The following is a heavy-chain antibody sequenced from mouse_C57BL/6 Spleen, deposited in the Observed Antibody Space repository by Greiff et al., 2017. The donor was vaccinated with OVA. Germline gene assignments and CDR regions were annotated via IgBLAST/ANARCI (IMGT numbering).Heavy chain of an antibody. J-gene: IGHJ4*01. CDR3: ASYDGYYNYAMDY. Sequence: EVQRVESGGGLVKPGGSLKLSCAASGFTFSSYAMSWVRQTPEKRLEWVATISDGGSYTYYPDNVKGRFTISRDNAKNNLYLQMSHLKSEDTAMYYCASYDGYYNYAMDYWGQGTSVTVSS. V-gene: IGHV5-4*01. CDR2: ISDGGSYT. CDR1: GFTFSSYA. D-gene: IGHD2-3*01.